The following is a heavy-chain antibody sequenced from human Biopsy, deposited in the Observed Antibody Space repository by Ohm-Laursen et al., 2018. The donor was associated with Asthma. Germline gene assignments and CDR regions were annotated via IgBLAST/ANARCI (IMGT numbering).Heavy chain of an antibody. V-gene: IGHV1-24*01. CDR1: GYILTDLS. CDR3: ASDFPKDYVRYNFQF. J-gene: IGHJ4*02. D-gene: IGHD4-17*01. CDR2: HDPEEGGT. Sequence: PSVKVSCKISGYILTDLSMHWVRQAPGQGLEWMGGHDPEEGGTVNARRFQGRVTMTEDTSTDTAYMELSSLSSDDTAVYYCASDFPKDYVRYNFQFWGQGTLVTVSS.